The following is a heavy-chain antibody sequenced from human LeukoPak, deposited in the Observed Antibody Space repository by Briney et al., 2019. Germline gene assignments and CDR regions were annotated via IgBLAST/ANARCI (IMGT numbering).Heavy chain of an antibody. V-gene: IGHV1-69*13. CDR3: ARSLGYDSSGTTTLLNY. J-gene: IGHJ4*02. Sequence: ASVKVSCKVSGGTFSSYAISWVRQAPGQGLEWMGGIIPIFGTANYAQKFQGRVTITADESTSTAYMELSSLRSEDTAVYYCARSLGYDSSGTTTLLNYWGQGTLVTVSS. D-gene: IGHD3-22*01. CDR1: GGTFSSYA. CDR2: IIPIFGTA.